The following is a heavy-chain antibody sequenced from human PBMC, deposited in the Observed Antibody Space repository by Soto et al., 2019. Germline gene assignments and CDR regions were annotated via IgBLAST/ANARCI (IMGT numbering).Heavy chain of an antibody. D-gene: IGHD2-21*02. Sequence: PGGSNSLSYAASGFNISSYAMSWVRPKPGKGLEWVSAISGSGGSTYYADSVKGRFTISRDNSKNTLYLQMNSLRAEDTAVYYCADLQHIVVVTAIDHYGMDVWGQGTTVTVSS. CDR3: ADLQHIVVVTAIDHYGMDV. CDR1: GFNISSYA. V-gene: IGHV3-23*01. CDR2: ISGSGGST. J-gene: IGHJ6*02.